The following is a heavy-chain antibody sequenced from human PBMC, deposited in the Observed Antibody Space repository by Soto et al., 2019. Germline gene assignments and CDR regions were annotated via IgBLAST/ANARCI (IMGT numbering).Heavy chain of an antibody. Sequence: QVQLQESGPGLVKPSETLSLTCTVSGGSITRGGYYWSWIRQHPGKGLEWIGYIYNSGTTYYNPSLXSXITISVDTSKNPFSLKLTSVTAADTAVYYCARDPAPWGQGTLVTVSS. V-gene: IGHV4-31*03. J-gene: IGHJ5*02. CDR1: GGSITRGGYY. CDR3: ARDPAP. CDR2: IYNSGTT.